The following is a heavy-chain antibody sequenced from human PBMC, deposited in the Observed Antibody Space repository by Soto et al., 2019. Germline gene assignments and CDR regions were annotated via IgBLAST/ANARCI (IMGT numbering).Heavy chain of an antibody. CDR3: ATPYYFNH. J-gene: IGHJ1*01. V-gene: IGHV3-21*06. CDR1: GFMFIAYT. D-gene: IGHD3-16*01. CDR2: ISDDSSYI. Sequence: WGSLRLSCAASGFMFIAYTINLVRQAPLKWLEWLSSISDDSSYIDYADSLRGRFTVSRDNARNSLYLQIDSLGVEDTAVYYCATPYYFNHWGPGTLVTVSS.